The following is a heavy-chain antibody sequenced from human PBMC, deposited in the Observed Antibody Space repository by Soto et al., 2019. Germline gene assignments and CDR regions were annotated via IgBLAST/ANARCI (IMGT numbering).Heavy chain of an antibody. D-gene: IGHD6-13*01. Sequence: EVQLVESGGGLVQPGGSLRLSCEGSGFIFSSHCMGWVRQSPVRGLEWVANIKYDDSETPYMDSAKGRVTISRDNAKNTLYLQMTSLRVEDTAVYYCAAWSHSNWFDYWGQGTLVKVSS. V-gene: IGHV3-7*05. CDR3: AAWSHSNWFDY. J-gene: IGHJ4*02. CDR2: IKYDDSET. CDR1: GFIFSSHC.